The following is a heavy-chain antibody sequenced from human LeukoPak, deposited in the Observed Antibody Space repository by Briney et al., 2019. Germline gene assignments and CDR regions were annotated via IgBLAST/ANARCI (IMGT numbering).Heavy chain of an antibody. D-gene: IGHD2-15*01. CDR2: IWYDGSDK. J-gene: IGHJ4*02. V-gene: IGHV3-33*01. CDR3: TADGCGGTCYFDH. Sequence: GKSLTLSCAASGLTFGSHGMHWVRQAPGKGLEWVALIWYDGSDKYYADSVRGRFTITRDNAKNMLYLQMNSLGVEDTAVYYCTADGCGGTCYFDHWGQGALVTVSS. CDR1: GLTFGSHG.